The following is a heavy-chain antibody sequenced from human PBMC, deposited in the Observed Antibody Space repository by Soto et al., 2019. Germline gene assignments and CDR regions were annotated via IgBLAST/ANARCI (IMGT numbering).Heavy chain of an antibody. V-gene: IGHV1-18*01. CDR3: ARDRVAVPKASYYGMDV. CDR2: ISAYNGNT. CDR1: GYTFTSYG. J-gene: IGHJ6*02. Sequence: WASVKVSCKASGYTFTSYGISWVRQAPGQGLEWMGWISAYNGNTNYAQKLQGRVTMTTDTSTSTAYMELRSLRSDDTAVYYCARDRVAVPKASYYGMDVWGQGTTVTVSS. D-gene: IGHD6-19*01.